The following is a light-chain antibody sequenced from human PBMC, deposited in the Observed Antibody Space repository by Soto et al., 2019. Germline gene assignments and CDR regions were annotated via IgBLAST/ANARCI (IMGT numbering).Light chain of an antibody. CDR1: QTVSIF. J-gene: IGKJ1*01. CDR2: DAS. CDR3: QERSNWPRGT. Sequence: EIVLTQSPATLSLSPGERATLSCRASQTVSIFLAWYQQKPGQAPRLLIYDASTRAPGILARFSGSGSGTDFTLTITSLEPEDFAVYYCQERSNWPRGTFGQGTKVEIK. V-gene: IGKV3-11*01.